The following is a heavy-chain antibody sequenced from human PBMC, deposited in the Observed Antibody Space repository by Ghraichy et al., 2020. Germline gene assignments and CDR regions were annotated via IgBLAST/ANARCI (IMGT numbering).Heavy chain of an antibody. CDR2: IYHSGST. D-gene: IGHD5-18*01. V-gene: IGHV4-38-2*02. CDR3: ARGDTAMVTPYYFDY. J-gene: IGHJ4*02. Sequence: SQTLSLTCTVSGYSISSGYYWGWIRQPPGKGLEWIGSIYHSGSTYYNPSLKSRVTISVDTSKNQFSLKLSSVTAADTAVYYCARGDTAMVTPYYFDYWGQGTLVTVSS. CDR1: GYSISSGYY.